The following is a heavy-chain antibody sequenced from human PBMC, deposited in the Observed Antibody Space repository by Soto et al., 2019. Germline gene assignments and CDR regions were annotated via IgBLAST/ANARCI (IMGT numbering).Heavy chain of an antibody. CDR2: ISGSGENT. V-gene: IGHV3-23*01. CDR3: AKPLGSESYLPFDY. J-gene: IGHJ4*02. Sequence: EVQLLESGGGLVQPGGSLRLSCAASGFTFSIYGLSWVRQAPGKGLEWVSAISGSGENTYYADSVKGRFTISRDNPKNPLYLQMNSLRAEDAAVHYCAKPLGSESYLPFDYWGQGTLVTVSS. CDR1: GFTFSIYG. D-gene: IGHD3-10*01.